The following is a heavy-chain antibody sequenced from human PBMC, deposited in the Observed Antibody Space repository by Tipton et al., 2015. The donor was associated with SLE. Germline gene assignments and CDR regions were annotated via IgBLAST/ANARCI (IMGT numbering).Heavy chain of an antibody. CDR1: GGSVSSYY. Sequence: TLSLTCTVSGGSVSSYYWSWIRQPPGKGLEWSGCIYYSGSTNYNPSLKSRVTISVDTSKNQFCLKLSSVTAADTAVYYCARVMGTRELLHGAFDIWGQGTMVTVSS. J-gene: IGHJ3*02. CDR3: ARVMGTRELLHGAFDI. V-gene: IGHV4-59*02. CDR2: IYYSGST. D-gene: IGHD1-26*01.